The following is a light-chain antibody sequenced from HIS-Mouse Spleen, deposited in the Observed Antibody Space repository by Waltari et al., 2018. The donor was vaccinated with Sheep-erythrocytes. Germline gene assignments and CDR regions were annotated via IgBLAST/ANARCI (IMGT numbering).Light chain of an antibody. CDR2: GNS. CDR3: QSYDSSLSAVV. J-gene: IGLJ2*01. Sequence: QSVLTQPPSVSGAPGQRVTSSCTGSGPNIGAAYEGHWYQPLPGTAPKLLISGNSNRPSGVPDRFSGSKSGTSASLAITGLQAEDEADYYCQSYDSSLSAVVFGGGTKLTVL. V-gene: IGLV1-40*01. CDR1: GPNIGAAYE.